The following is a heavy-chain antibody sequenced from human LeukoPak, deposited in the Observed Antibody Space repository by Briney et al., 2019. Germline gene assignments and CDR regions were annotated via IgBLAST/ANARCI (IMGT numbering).Heavy chain of an antibody. CDR2: IKQDGSEK. D-gene: IGHD1-26*01. J-gene: IGHJ3*02. Sequence: GGSLRLSCAASGFTFSSYWMTWVRQAPGKGLEWVANIKQDGSEKYYVDSVKGRFTISRDNAKNSLYLQMNSLRAEDTAVYYCARAGGSYYGIAFDIWGQGTMVTVSS. V-gene: IGHV3-7*01. CDR1: GFTFSSYW. CDR3: ARAGGSYYGIAFDI.